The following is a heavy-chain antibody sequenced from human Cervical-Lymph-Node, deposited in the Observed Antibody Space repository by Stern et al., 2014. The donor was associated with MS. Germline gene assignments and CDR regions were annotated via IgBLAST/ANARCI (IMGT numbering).Heavy chain of an antibody. CDR1: GGTFSSYA. Sequence: VQLVESGAEVKKPGSSVKVSCKASGGTFSSYAISWVRQAPGQGLEWMGGIIPIFGTANDAQKFQGRVTITADESTSTAYMELSSLRSEDTAVYYCARDIPPIITGTTSGMDVWGQGTTVTVSS. CDR2: IIPIFGTA. CDR3: ARDIPPIITGTTSGMDV. J-gene: IGHJ6*02. D-gene: IGHD1-20*01. V-gene: IGHV1-69*01.